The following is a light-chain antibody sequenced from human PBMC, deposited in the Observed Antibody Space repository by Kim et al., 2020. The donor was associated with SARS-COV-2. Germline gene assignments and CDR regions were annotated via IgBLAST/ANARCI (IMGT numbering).Light chain of an antibody. J-gene: IGLJ3*02. CDR2: GRK. Sequence: TARMTTQEDGIRSFYARWYQQKTGRAPVLVIYGRKNRPSGIPDRFSGSSSGKTASLTITGAHAEEEAADYCSSRDSSGNHLEVFGGGTQLTVL. V-gene: IGLV3-19*01. CDR1: GIRSFY. CDR3: SSRDSSGNHLEV.